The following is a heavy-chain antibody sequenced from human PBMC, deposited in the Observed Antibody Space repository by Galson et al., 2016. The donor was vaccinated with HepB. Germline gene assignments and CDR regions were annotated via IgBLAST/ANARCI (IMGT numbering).Heavy chain of an antibody. Sequence: QSGAEVKKPGESLTISCKGSGYSFSSYWIGWVRQMPGKGLEWMGIIYPGDSDTRYSPSFQGQVTISADTSISTAYLQWSSLQASDTAIYYCARRSLLPFCITANCYSGCFEYWGQGTLVTVSS. CDR1: GYSFSSYW. D-gene: IGHD3-10*01. V-gene: IGHV5-51*01. CDR2: IYPGDSDT. J-gene: IGHJ4*02. CDR3: ARRSLLPFCITANCYSGCFEY.